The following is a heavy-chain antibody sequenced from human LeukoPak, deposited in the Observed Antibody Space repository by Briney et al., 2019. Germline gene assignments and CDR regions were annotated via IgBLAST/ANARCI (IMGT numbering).Heavy chain of an antibody. V-gene: IGHV3-23*01. CDR2: ISGSGGST. D-gene: IGHD1-26*01. CDR1: GFTFSSYG. CDR3: AKVIVGATPHYFDY. Sequence: PGGTLRLSCAASGFTFSSYGMSWVRQAPGKGLEWVSAISGSGGSTYYADSVKGRFTISRDNSKNTLYLQMNSLRAEDTAVYYCAKVIVGATPHYFDYWGQGTLVTVSS. J-gene: IGHJ4*02.